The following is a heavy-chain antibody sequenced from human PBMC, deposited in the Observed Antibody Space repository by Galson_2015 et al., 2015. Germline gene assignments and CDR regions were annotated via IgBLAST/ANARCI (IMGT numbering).Heavy chain of an antibody. J-gene: IGHJ4*02. Sequence: SLRLSCAASGFTFSSYWMHWVRQAPGTGLAWVSRINSDGNIITYADSVKGRFTISRDNAKNTLYLQMNSLRAEDTAAYYCARGVNGDQGYWGQGTLVTVPS. CDR2: INSDGNII. D-gene: IGHD4-17*01. CDR1: GFTFSSYW. V-gene: IGHV3-74*03. CDR3: ARGVNGDQGY.